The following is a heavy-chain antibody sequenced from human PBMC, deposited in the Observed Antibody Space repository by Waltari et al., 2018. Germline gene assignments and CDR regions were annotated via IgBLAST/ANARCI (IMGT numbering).Heavy chain of an antibody. D-gene: IGHD3-10*01. CDR3: AKDLLLWYGAFDI. Sequence: EVQLLESGGGLVQPGGSLRLSCAASGFTFSSSAMSWVRQAPGKGLEWVSGISGRGGSTYYADSVKGRFTISRDNSKNTLYLQMNSLGAEDTALFYCAKDLLLWYGAFDIWGQGTVVTVSS. CDR2: ISGRGGST. V-gene: IGHV3-23*01. J-gene: IGHJ3*02. CDR1: GFTFSSSA.